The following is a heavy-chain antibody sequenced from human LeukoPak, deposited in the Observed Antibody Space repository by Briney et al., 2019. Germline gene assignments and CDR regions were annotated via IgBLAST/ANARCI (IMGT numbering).Heavy chain of an antibody. CDR3: ARVPLNWGPWYFDL. CDR2: ISDAGST. CDR1: GGSISSYY. D-gene: IGHD7-27*01. Sequence: SETLSLTCTVSGGSISSYYWSWIRQPPGRGAEWLGYISDAGSTNYSPSLESRVTISIDTSKNQFSLRLSSVTTADTAMYYCARVPLNWGPWYFDLWGRGTLVTVSS. V-gene: IGHV4-59*01. J-gene: IGHJ2*01.